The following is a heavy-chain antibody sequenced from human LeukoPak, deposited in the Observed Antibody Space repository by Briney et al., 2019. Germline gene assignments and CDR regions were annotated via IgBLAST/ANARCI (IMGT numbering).Heavy chain of an antibody. CDR2: IYHSGST. Sequence: SETLSLTCAVSGGSISSGGYSWSWIRQPPGKGLEWIGYIYHSGSTYYNPSLKSRVTISVDRSKNQFSLKPSSVTAADTAVYYCARLLSGLGYGMDVWGQGTTVTVSS. V-gene: IGHV4-30-2*01. J-gene: IGHJ6*02. CDR1: GGSISSGGYS. D-gene: IGHD3/OR15-3a*01. CDR3: ARLLSGLGYGMDV.